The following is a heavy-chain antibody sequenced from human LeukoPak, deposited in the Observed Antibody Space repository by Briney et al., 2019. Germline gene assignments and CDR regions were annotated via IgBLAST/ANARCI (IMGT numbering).Heavy chain of an antibody. D-gene: IGHD4-17*01. V-gene: IGHV3-53*01. J-gene: IGHJ4*02. CDR2: IYSGGST. CDR3: ARDQDGDYGYDY. Sequence: GGSLRLSCAASGFTVSSNYMSWVRQAPGKGLEWVSVIYSGGSTYYADSVKGRFTISRDNSKNTLYLQMNSLRAEDTAVYYCARDQDGDYGYDYWGQGTLVTVSS. CDR1: GFTVSSNY.